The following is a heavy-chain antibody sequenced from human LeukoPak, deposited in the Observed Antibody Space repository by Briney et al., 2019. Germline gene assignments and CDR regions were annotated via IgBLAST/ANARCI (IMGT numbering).Heavy chain of an antibody. D-gene: IGHD4-23*01. J-gene: IGHJ3*02. V-gene: IGHV3-7*01. CDR1: GFTFSSYW. Sequence: GGSLRLSCAAPGFTFSSYWMSWVRQAPGKGLEWVANIKQDGSEKYYVDSVKGRFTISRDNAKNSLYLQMNSLRAEGTAVYYCARTRNSAFDIWGQGTMVTVSS. CDR3: ARTRNSAFDI. CDR2: IKQDGSEK.